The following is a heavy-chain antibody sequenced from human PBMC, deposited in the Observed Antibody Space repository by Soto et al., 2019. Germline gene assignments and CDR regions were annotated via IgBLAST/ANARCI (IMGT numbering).Heavy chain of an antibody. D-gene: IGHD2-2*01. J-gene: IGHJ4*02. CDR2: IWYEGSNK. CDR3: AREAWSDHCSSTSCSFEFYFDY. V-gene: IGHV3-33*01. CDR1: GFTFSSYG. Sequence: GGSLRLSCTASGFTFSSYGMDWVRQAPGKGLAWVAVIWYEGSNKYYADSVKGRFTISRDNSKNTLYLQMNSRRAEDTAVYYCAREAWSDHCSSTSCSFEFYFDYWGQGTLVTVSS.